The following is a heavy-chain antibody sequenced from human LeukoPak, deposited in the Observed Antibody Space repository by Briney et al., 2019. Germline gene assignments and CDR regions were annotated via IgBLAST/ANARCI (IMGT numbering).Heavy chain of an antibody. CDR3: AKDGGYYYDSSGYLEFDY. J-gene: IGHJ4*02. Sequence: GGSLRLSCAASGFTFSSYGMHWVRQAPGKGLEWVAFIRYDGSNKYYADSVKGRFTISRDNSKNTLYLQMNSLRAEDTAVYYCAKDGGYYYDSSGYLEFDYWGQGTLVTVSS. CDR1: GFTFSSYG. CDR2: IRYDGSNK. V-gene: IGHV3-30*02. D-gene: IGHD3-22*01.